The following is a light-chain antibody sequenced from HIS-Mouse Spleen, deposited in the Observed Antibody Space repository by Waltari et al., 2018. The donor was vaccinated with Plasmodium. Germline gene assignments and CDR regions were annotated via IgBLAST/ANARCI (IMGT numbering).Light chain of an antibody. Sequence: QSALTQPPSAPGPPGQSVPIPCTGTSTHVGGYNLLAWYQQLPGKAPKLMIYEVSTRPSGVPDRFSGSKSGNTASLTVSGLQAEDEADYYCSSYAGSNNLVFGGGTKLTVL. CDR1: STHVGGYNL. V-gene: IGLV2-8*01. CDR3: SSYAGSNNLV. CDR2: EVS. J-gene: IGLJ2*01.